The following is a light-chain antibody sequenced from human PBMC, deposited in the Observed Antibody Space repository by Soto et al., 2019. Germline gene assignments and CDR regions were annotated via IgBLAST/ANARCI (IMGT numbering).Light chain of an antibody. CDR3: TSYTSRSTWV. J-gene: IGLJ3*02. V-gene: IGLV2-14*01. CDR1: SSDVGGYNY. Sequence: QSALTQSASVSGSPGQSITLSCTGTSSDVGGYNYVPWYQQHPGKAPKLMIYEVSNRPSGVSNRFSGSKSGNTASLTISGLQAEDEADYYCTSYTSRSTWVFGGGTKVTVL. CDR2: EVS.